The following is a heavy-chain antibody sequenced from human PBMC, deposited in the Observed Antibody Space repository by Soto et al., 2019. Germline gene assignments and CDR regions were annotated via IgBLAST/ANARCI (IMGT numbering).Heavy chain of an antibody. V-gene: IGHV3-30-3*01. CDR1: GLTFIRHA. CDR3: AGERETSSWFLSGFEY. CDR2: ISDDGSKK. D-gene: IGHD6-19*01. Sequence: QVQLVESGGGVVQPGRSLRLSCAASGLTFIRHAMHWVRQVPGKGLEWVAAISDDGSKKHYVDSVKGRFSISRDKSRNTVFLQMNSLRAADTAVYFCAGERETSSWFLSGFEYWGQGTLVTVAS. J-gene: IGHJ4*02.